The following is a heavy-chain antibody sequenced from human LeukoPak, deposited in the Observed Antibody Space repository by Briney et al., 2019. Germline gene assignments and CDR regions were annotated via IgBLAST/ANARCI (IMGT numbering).Heavy chain of an antibody. J-gene: IGHJ3*01. V-gene: IGHV4-59*11. CDR3: ARDLTTVTKGFDV. CDR1: DDSFSTHY. CDR2: ISSIGST. Sequence: PSETLSLTCSVSDDSFSTHYWTWIRHPPGKGLEWIGYISSIGSTNYNPSLKSRVTITVDTSKKQFSLKMTSVTAADTAVYYCARDLTTVTKGFDVWGQGTMVTVSS. D-gene: IGHD4-17*01.